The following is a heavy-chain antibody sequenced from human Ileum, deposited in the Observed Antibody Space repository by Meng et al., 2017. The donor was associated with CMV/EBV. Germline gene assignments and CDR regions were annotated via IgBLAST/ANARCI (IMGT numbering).Heavy chain of an antibody. CDR1: GASIRSSNG. CDR3: ARLLTLAPRPIDY. J-gene: IGHJ4*02. V-gene: IGHV4-4*02. CDR2: VYHSGST. Sequence: QVQLQESGPGLVKPSGTLALTGAVSGASIRSSNGWIWVRQPPGKGLEWIGQVYHSGSTNYNPSLKSRVTISLDKSKSQFSLNLTSVTAADTALYYCARLLTLAPRPIDYWGQGSLVTVSS. D-gene: IGHD6-6*01.